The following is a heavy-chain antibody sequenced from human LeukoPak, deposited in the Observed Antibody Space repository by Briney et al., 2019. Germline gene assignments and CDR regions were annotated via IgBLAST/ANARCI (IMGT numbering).Heavy chain of an antibody. CDR3: ARDREGPYYFGMDV. CDR1: GYTFINYG. CDR2: ISAYNGNT. Sequence: GASVKVSCKASGYTFINYGINWVRQAPGQGLEWMGWISAYNGNTNYPQKLQGRVTMTTDTSTTIVYMELRTLRSDDTAVYYCARDREGPYYFGMDVWGQGTSVTVSS. V-gene: IGHV1-18*01. J-gene: IGHJ6*02. D-gene: IGHD1-26*01.